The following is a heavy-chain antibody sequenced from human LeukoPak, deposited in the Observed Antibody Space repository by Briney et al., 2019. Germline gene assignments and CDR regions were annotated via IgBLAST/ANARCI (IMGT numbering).Heavy chain of an antibody. CDR3: ARERTMIVAAFDI. D-gene: IGHD3-22*01. CDR2: IIPIFGTA. Sequence: ASVKVSCKASEGTFGSYAITWVRQAPGQGLEWMGRIIPIFGTANYAQKFQGRVTITTDESTSTAYMELSSLRSEDTAVYYCARERTMIVAAFDIWGQGTMVTVSS. V-gene: IGHV1-69*05. J-gene: IGHJ3*02. CDR1: EGTFGSYA.